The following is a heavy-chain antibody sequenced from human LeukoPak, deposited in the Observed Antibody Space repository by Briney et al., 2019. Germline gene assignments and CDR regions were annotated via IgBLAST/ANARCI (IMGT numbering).Heavy chain of an antibody. CDR1: GYTFTSYG. D-gene: IGHD6-13*01. V-gene: IGHV1-18*01. Sequence: ASVKVSCKASGYTFTSYGISWVRQAPGQGLEWMGWISAYNGNTNYAQKLQGRVTMTPDTSTSTAYMELRSLRSDDTAVYYCARDLGSCSSCQRDYWGQGTLVTVSS. J-gene: IGHJ4*02. CDR2: ISAYNGNT. CDR3: ARDLGSCSSCQRDY.